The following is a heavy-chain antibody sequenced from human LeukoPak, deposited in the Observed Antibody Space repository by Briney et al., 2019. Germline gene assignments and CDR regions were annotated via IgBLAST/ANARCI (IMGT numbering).Heavy chain of an antibody. CDR1: GFTFSTYR. CDR2: ISSSGTFI. V-gene: IGHV3-21*01. CDR3: AREKVYCTNGVCHDQYYFDY. J-gene: IGHJ4*02. D-gene: IGHD2-8*01. Sequence: PGGSLRLSCAASGFTFSTYRMNWVRQAPGKGLEWVSSISSSGTFIYYADLVKGRFTISRDNAKNSLYLQMRSLRAEDTAVYYCAREKVYCTNGVCHDQYYFDYWGQGTLVTVSS.